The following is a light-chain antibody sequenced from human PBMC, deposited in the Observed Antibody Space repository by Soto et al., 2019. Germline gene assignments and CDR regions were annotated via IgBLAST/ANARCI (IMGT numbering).Light chain of an antibody. CDR1: QTISSW. Sequence: DMQLTQSPSTLSGSVGDRVTLTCRASQTISSWLAWYQQKPGKAPKLLIYKASTLKSGVPSRFSGSGSGTEFTLTISSLQPDDFATYYCQQCHRYLTFGQGTKVDI. CDR2: KAS. J-gene: IGKJ1*01. V-gene: IGKV1-5*03. CDR3: QQCHRYLT.